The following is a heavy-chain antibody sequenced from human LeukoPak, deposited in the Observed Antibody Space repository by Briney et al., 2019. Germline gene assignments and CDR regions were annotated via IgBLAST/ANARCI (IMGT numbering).Heavy chain of an antibody. V-gene: IGHV3-30-3*01. CDR1: GFTCSSYA. CDR3: ARVGRWLQFVPDY. J-gene: IGHJ4*02. D-gene: IGHD5-24*01. CDR2: ISYDGSNK. Sequence: GRSLRLSCAASGFTCSSYAMHWVRQDPGKGLEWVAVISYDGSNKYYADSVKGRFTISRDNSKNTLYLQMNSLRAEDTAVYYCARVGRWLQFVPDYWGQRTLVTVSS.